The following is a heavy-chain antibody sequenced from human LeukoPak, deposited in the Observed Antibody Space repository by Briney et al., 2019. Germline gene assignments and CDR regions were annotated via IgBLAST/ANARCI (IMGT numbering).Heavy chain of an antibody. V-gene: IGHV3-23*01. Sequence: GGSLRLSCAAFSGFSMSWVRQAPGKRLEWVSAINGRGDDTYYPDSVKGRFTISRDNSNNTLYLQMNSLRADDTAVYYCAKGHRESSSFFDSWGQGIPVTVSS. CDR2: INGRGDDT. J-gene: IGHJ4*02. CDR1: SGFS. CDR3: AKGHRESSSFFDS.